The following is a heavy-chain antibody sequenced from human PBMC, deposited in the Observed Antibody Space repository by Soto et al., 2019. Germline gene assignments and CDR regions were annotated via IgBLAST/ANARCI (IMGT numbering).Heavy chain of an antibody. J-gene: IGHJ4*02. CDR1: GNTFTFRY. V-gene: IGHV1-45*02. CDR2: ITPFNGDV. D-gene: IGHD1-26*01. CDR3: ACGGAGSGPFTWELPDH. Sequence: QMQLVQSGAEVKKPGSTVTVSCKALGNTFTFRYLHWVRQAPGQALEWMGWITPFNGDVHYAQKFQERVTITRDRSINTAYMRMSSRRSEDTAMYYCACGGAGSGPFTWELPDHWGQGTLVTVSS.